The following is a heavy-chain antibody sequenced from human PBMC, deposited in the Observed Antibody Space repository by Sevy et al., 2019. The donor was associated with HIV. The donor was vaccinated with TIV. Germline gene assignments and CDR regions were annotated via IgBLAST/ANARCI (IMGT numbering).Heavy chain of an antibody. CDR2: MRQDGSEK. D-gene: IGHD3-10*01. CDR1: GFTFSSYW. V-gene: IGHV3-7*01. CDR3: SRGIYGSGSRLGLGY. J-gene: IGHJ4*02. Sequence: GGSLRLSCAASGFTFSSYWMTWVRQAPGKGLEWVANMRQDGSEKYYVDSVKGRVTISRDNAKNSLYLQMNSLRAEDTAVYYCSRGIYGSGSRLGLGYWGQGTLVTVSS.